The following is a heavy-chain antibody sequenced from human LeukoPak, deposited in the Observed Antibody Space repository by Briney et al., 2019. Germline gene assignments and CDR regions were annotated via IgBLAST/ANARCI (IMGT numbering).Heavy chain of an antibody. J-gene: IGHJ4*02. Sequence: GGSLRLSCAASGFTFSSYAMSWVRQAPGKGLGWVSAISGSGGSTYYADSVKGRFTISRDNSKNTLYLQMNSLRAEDTAVYYCAKIGRFGELLGFDYWGQGTLVTVSS. CDR3: AKIGRFGELLGFDY. CDR2: ISGSGGST. D-gene: IGHD3-10*01. V-gene: IGHV3-23*01. CDR1: GFTFSSYA.